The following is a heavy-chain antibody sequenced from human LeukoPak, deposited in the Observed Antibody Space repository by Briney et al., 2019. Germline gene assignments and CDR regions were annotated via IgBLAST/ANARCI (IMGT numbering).Heavy chain of an antibody. CDR3: ARSPSYYDFWSGYPYYFDY. Sequence: SQTLSLTCAVSGGSISSGGYSWSWIRQPPGKGLEWIGYIYYSGSTYYNPSLKSRVTISVDTSKNQFSLKLSSVTAADTAVYYCARSPSYYDFWSGYPYYFDYWGQGTLVTVSS. CDR2: IYYSGST. D-gene: IGHD3-3*01. V-gene: IGHV4-30-2*05. CDR1: GGSISSGGYS. J-gene: IGHJ4*02.